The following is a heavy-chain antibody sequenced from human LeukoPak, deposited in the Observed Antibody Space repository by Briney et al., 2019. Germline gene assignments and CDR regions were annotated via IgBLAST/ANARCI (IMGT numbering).Heavy chain of an antibody. D-gene: IGHD3/OR15-3a*01. CDR2: ISYDGSNK. Sequence: GRSLRLSCAASGFTFSSYGMHWFRQAPGKGLEWVAVISYDGSNKYYADSVKGRFTISRDNAKNSLYLQMNSLRVEDTAVYYCARWTGDACFDYWGQGTLVTVSS. J-gene: IGHJ4*02. V-gene: IGHV3-30*03. CDR3: ARWTGDACFDY. CDR1: GFTFSSYG.